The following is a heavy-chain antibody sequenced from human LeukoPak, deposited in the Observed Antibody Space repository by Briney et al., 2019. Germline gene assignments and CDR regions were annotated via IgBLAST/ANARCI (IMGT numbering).Heavy chain of an antibody. Sequence: PSETLSLTCAVYGGSFSGYYWSWIRQPPGKGLEWIGEINHSGSTNYNPSLKSRVTISVDTSKNQFSLKLSSVTAADTAAYYCARGVYIAAAQYAYWGQGTLVTVSS. CDR2: INHSGST. V-gene: IGHV4-34*01. CDR3: ARGVYIAAAQYAY. J-gene: IGHJ4*02. D-gene: IGHD6-13*01. CDR1: GGSFSGYY.